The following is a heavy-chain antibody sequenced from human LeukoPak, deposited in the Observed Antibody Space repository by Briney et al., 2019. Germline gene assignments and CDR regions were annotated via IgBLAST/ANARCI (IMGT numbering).Heavy chain of an antibody. J-gene: IGHJ4*02. CDR3: ARDLYYGSGGSFDC. CDR1: GFTFSLYS. V-gene: IGHV3-21*04. D-gene: IGHD3-10*01. CDR2: ISSAGSYT. Sequence: PGGSLRLSCAASGFTFSLYSMAWVRQAPGKGLEWVSSISSAGSYTYYADSVKGRFTISRDNSKNTLYLQMNSLRAEDTAVYYCARDLYYGSGGSFDCWGQGTLVTVSS.